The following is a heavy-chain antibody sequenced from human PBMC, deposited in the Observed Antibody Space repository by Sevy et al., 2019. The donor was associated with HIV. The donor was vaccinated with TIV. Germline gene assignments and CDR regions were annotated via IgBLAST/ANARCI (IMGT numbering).Heavy chain of an antibody. J-gene: IGHJ4*02. V-gene: IGHV1-18*01. Sequence: ASVKVSCKASGYTFSNYGINWVRQAPGHGLEWMGWISSYNGNTNYAQKFQGRVTMTIDTPTSTGYMELRSLRSDDTAMYYCARDRGTYSTSCEFDYWGQGTLVTVSS. CDR3: ARDRGTYSTSCEFDY. D-gene: IGHD2-2*01. CDR2: ISSYNGNT. CDR1: GYTFSNYG.